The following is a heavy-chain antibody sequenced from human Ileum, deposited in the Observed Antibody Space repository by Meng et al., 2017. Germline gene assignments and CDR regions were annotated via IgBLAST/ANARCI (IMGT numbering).Heavy chain of an antibody. CDR1: GGYIRSCSSY. CDR3: ARERADIVASHGDH. Sequence: PMREVSPNLGKAWGTRSLPCTGSGGYIRSCSSYWGWIRQPPGKGLEWIGTIYYSGSTYYSPSLKRRVTISVDTSKNQFSLKLSSVTAADTAVYYCARERADIVASHGDHWGQGTLVTVSS. V-gene: IGHV4-39*07. CDR2: IYYSGST. J-gene: IGHJ4*02. D-gene: IGHD5-12*01.